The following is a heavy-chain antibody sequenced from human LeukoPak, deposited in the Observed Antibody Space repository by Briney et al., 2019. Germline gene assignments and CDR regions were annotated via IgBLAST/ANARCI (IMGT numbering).Heavy chain of an antibody. CDR3: AKARAKDRATVSDFRKSYCYYGMDV. CDR2: ISYDGSNK. V-gene: IGHV3-30*18. CDR1: GFTFSSYG. J-gene: IGHJ6*02. Sequence: PGGSLRLSCAASGFTFSSYGMHWVRQAPGKGLEWVAVISYDGSNKYYADSVKGRFTISRDNSKNTLYLQMNSLRAEDTAVYYCAKARAKDRATVSDFRKSYCYYGMDVWGQGTTVTVSS. D-gene: IGHD4-11*01.